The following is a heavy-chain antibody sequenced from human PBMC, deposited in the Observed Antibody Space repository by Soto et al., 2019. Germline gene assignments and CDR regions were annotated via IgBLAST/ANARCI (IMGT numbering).Heavy chain of an antibody. CDR2: ISGSGGST. D-gene: IGHD3-9*01. CDR1: GFTFSNYG. CDR3: AKDSPVGVPLLRDPHA. V-gene: IGHV3-23*01. J-gene: IGHJ1*01. Sequence: GGSLRLSCAASGFTFSNYGMSWVRQAPGKGLEWVSVISGSGGSTYYADSVKGRFTLSRDNSKNTVYLQMNSLRAEDTAVYYCAKDSPVGVPLLRDPHAWGQGTLVTVSS.